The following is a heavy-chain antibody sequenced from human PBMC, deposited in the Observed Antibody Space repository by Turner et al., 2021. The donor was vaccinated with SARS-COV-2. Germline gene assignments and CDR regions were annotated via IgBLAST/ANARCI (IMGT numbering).Heavy chain of an antibody. CDR2: ISYDGSSK. J-gene: IGHJ4*02. CDR3: AKDMEQLVPLFDY. CDR1: GFTFSNYD. Sequence: QVPLVESGGGVVQPGRSLTLSCAASGFTFSNYDIHWVRQAPGKGLEWVAVISYDGSSKYYADSVKGRFTISRDNSKNTLYLQMNSLRAEDTSVYYCAKDMEQLVPLFDYWGQGTLVTVSS. D-gene: IGHD6-13*01. V-gene: IGHV3-30*18.